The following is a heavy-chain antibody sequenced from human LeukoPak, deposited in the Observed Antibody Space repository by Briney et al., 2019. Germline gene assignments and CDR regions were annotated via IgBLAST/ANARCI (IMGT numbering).Heavy chain of an antibody. CDR2: IKTNTDGGTA. CDR3: TTAHVVCSGDTCALPDV. V-gene: IGHV3-15*01. D-gene: IGHD2-15*01. CDR1: GFTFSNSW. Sequence: GGSLRLSCAASGFTFSNSWMSWVRQVPGKGLEWVGRIKTNTDGGTADYAAPVKGRFTISRDDSENTLYLQMNNLKTEDTAVYFCTTAHVVCSGDTCALPDVWGKGTTVTVSS. J-gene: IGHJ6*04.